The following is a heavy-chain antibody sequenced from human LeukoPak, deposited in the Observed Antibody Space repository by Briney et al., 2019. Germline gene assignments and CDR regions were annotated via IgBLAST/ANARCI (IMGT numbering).Heavy chain of an antibody. D-gene: IGHD3-22*01. CDR1: GGTFSSYA. CDR3: ARRVDYYDSSGRHEGDWFDP. CDR2: IIPIFGTA. J-gene: IGHJ5*02. V-gene: IGHV1-69*05. Sequence: SAKVSCKASGGTFSSYAISLVRQAPGQGLEWMGGIIPIFGTANYAQKFQGRVTITTDESTSTAYMELSSLRSEDTAVYYCARRVDYYDSSGRHEGDWFDPWGQGTLVTVSS.